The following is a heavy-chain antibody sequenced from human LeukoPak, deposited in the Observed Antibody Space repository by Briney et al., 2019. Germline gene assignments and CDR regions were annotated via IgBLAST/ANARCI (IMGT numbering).Heavy chain of an antibody. J-gene: IGHJ4*02. CDR1: GYTFATYG. Sequence: ASVKVSCKASGYTFATYGVAWMRQAPGQGLEWMGWTSSSGDSTIYTQTLQGRVTMTTDTSTSTVYMDLRSLTSDDTAVYYCARDRARYSSGWEDYWGQGTLVTVSS. CDR2: TSSSGDST. CDR3: ARDRARYSSGWEDY. D-gene: IGHD6-19*01. V-gene: IGHV1-18*04.